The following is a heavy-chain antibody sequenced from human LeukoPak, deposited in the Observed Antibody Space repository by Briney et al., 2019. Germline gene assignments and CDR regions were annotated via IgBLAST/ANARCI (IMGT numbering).Heavy chain of an antibody. Sequence: GGSLRLSCAASGFTVSENYMSWVRQAPGKGLEWVSVIYSGGSTYYADSVKGRFTISRDNSKNTLYLQMNSLRAEDTAVYYCARAFSDQHYYFDYWGQGTLVTVSS. CDR1: GFTVSENY. CDR3: ARAFSDQHYYFDY. D-gene: IGHD3-3*02. J-gene: IGHJ4*02. CDR2: IYSGGST. V-gene: IGHV3-66*01.